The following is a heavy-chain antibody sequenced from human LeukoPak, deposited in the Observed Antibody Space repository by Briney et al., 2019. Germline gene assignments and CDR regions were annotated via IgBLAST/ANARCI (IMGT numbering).Heavy chain of an antibody. V-gene: IGHV4-59*08. J-gene: IGHJ4*02. CDR1: GGSISSYY. D-gene: IGHD6-13*01. CDR2: IYYSGTT. Sequence: SETLPLTCTVSGGSISSYYWSWIRQPPGKGLEWIGYIYYSGTTNYNPSLKSRVTILVDTSKNQFSLNLSSVTAADTAVYYCARRGIAAAGYDYWGQRTLVTVSS. CDR3: ARRGIAAAGYDY.